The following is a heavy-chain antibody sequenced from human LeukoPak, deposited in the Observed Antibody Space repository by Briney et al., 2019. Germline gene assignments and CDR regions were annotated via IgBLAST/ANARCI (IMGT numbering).Heavy chain of an antibody. J-gene: IGHJ6*03. CDR2: IYYSGNT. Sequence: SETLSLTCTVSGGSISSYYWSWIRQPPGKGLEWIGYIYYSGNTNYNPSLKSRVTISVDTSKNQFSLKLTSVTATDTAVYYCARRWNYGRNYYIDVWGNGATVSVSS. D-gene: IGHD1-7*01. CDR3: ARRWNYGRNYYIDV. CDR1: GGSISSYY. V-gene: IGHV4-59*12.